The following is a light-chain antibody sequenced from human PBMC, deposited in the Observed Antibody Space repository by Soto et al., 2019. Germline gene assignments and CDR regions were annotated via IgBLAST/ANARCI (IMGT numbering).Light chain of an antibody. Sequence: DIQMTQSPTSLSASVGDRVTITCRASQGIRNFVAWYQQKPGKAPKLLIYAASTLQSGVPSRFSGSGSGTALTLTIIGPQPEDVATYSCQKYSSVPVFGPGTKVEIK. J-gene: IGKJ3*01. CDR2: AAS. CDR1: QGIRNF. V-gene: IGKV1-27*01. CDR3: QKYSSVPV.